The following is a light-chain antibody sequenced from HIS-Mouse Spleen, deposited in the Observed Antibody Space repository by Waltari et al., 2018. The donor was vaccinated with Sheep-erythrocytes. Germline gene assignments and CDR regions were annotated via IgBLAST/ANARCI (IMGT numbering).Light chain of an antibody. CDR3: CSSAGSSTLV. J-gene: IGLJ2*01. CDR1: SSDVGSYNL. V-gene: IGLV2-23*01. Sequence: QSALTQPASVSGSPGQSITISCTGTSSDVGSYNLVSWDQQHPGKAPKLMIYEGRKRPSGVSNRFSGSKSGNTASLTISGLQAEDEADYYCCSSAGSSTLVFGGGTKLTVL. CDR2: EGR.